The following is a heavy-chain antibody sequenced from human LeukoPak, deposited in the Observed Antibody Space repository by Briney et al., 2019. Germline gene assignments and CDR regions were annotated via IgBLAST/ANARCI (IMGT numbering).Heavy chain of an antibody. CDR1: GYSFTSYW. D-gene: IGHD2-2*01. V-gene: IGHV5-51*01. CDR3: ARRDGYCSSSSCYADYYYGMDV. Sequence: GESLRISCKGSGYSFTSYWIGWVRQMPGKGLEWMGIIYPGDSDTTYSPSFQGQVTISADKSISTAYLQWSSLKASDTAMYYCARRDGYCSSSSCYADYYYGMDVWGQGTTVTVSS. J-gene: IGHJ6*02. CDR2: IYPGDSDT.